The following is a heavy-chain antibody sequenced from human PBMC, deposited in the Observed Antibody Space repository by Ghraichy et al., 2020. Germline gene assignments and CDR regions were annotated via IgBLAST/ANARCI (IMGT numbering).Heavy chain of an antibody. CDR3: ARDIVVVPAVAYYYYGMDV. CDR2: ISAYNGNT. J-gene: IGHJ6*02. D-gene: IGHD2-2*01. CDR1: GYTFTSYG. V-gene: IGHV1-18*04. Sequence: ASVKVSCKASGYTFTSYGISWVRQAPGQGLEWMGWISAYNGNTNYAQKLQGRVTMTTDTSTSTAYMELRSLRSDDTAVYYCARDIVVVPAVAYYYYGMDVWGQGTTVTVSS.